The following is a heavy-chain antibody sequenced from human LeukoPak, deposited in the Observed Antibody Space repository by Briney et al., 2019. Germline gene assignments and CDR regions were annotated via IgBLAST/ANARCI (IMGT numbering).Heavy chain of an antibody. J-gene: IGHJ5*02. V-gene: IGHV4-34*01. CDR1: GGSFSGYY. D-gene: IGHD5-12*01. CDR2: INHSGST. Sequence: SETLSLTCAVYGGSFSGYYWSWIRQPPGKGLEWIGEINHSGSTNYNPSLKSRVTISVDTSKNQFSLKLSSVTAADTAVYYCARASPPSGYSGYDWISSWFDPWGRGTLVTVSS. CDR3: ARASPPSGYSGYDWISSWFDP.